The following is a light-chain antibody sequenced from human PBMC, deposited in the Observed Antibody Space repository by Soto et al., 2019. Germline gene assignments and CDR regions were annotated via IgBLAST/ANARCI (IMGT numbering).Light chain of an antibody. CDR3: SSYAGSNNWV. CDR2: EDF. J-gene: IGLJ7*01. Sequence: QSALTQPPSASGSPGQSVTISCTGPSSGVVGYKYVSWYQQHPGNAPQLIIYEDFKRPSGVPDRFSGSKSDNTASLTVSGLQAEDEAYYYCSSYAGSNNWVFGGGTQLTVL. CDR1: SSGVVGYKY. V-gene: IGLV2-8*01.